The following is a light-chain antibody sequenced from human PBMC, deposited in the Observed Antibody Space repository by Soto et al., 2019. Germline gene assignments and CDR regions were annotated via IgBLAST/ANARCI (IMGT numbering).Light chain of an antibody. CDR3: KQSYSPPLT. CDR1: QSITSY. J-gene: IGKJ1*01. V-gene: IGKV1-39*01. Sequence: DVQLTQSPASLSACAPYTVTITFRSSQSITSYLNWYQQKPGTGPKLLIWAASSLQSGAPSRFSGSVSGTDFTLTISSLQTEDFATYSCKQSYSPPLTFGKWTKVDIK. CDR2: AAS.